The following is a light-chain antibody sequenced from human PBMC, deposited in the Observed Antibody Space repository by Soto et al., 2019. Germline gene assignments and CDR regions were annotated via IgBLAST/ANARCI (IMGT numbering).Light chain of an antibody. Sequence: EIVLTQSPGTLSLSPGERATLSCRASQSVSSSNLAGYQQKPGQAPRLLIYGPSSRASGIADRFSGSGSGTDFTLTISRREPEDFAVYYCQQHGSSPITFGQGTRLEIK. CDR3: QQHGSSPIT. J-gene: IGKJ5*01. V-gene: IGKV3-20*01. CDR1: QSVSSSN. CDR2: GPS.